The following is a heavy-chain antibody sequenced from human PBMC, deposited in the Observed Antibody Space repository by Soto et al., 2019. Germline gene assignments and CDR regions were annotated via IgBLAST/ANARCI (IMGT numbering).Heavy chain of an antibody. CDR2: ISGSGGST. CDR3: AKELRAIYGDYTMHDY. CDR1: GFTFSSYA. Sequence: PGGSLRLSCAASGFTFSSYAMSWVRQAPGKGLEWVSAISGSGGSTYYADSVKGRFTISRDNSKNTLYLQMNSLRAEDTAVYYCAKELRAIYGDYTMHDYWGQGTLVTVSS. V-gene: IGHV3-23*01. J-gene: IGHJ4*02. D-gene: IGHD4-17*01.